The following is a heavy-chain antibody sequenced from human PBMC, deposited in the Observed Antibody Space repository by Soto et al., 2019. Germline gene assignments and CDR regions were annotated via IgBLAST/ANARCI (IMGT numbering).Heavy chain of an antibody. CDR3: ARPLNTYYYGSGSYYPDYYYGMDV. V-gene: IGHV3-48*02. Sequence: GGSLRLSCAASGFTFSSYSMNWVRQAPGKGLEWVSYISSSSSTIYYADSVKGRFTISRDNAKNSLYLQMNSLRDEDTAVYYCARPLNTYYYGSGSYYPDYYYGMDVWGQGTTVTVSS. J-gene: IGHJ6*02. D-gene: IGHD3-10*01. CDR1: GFTFSSYS. CDR2: ISSSSSTI.